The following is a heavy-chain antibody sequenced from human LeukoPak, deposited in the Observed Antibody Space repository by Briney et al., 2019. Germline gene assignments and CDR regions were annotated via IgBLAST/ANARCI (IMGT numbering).Heavy chain of an antibody. D-gene: IGHD2-2*01. V-gene: IGHV3-9*01. CDR1: GFTFDDYA. J-gene: IGHJ5*02. CDR2: ISWNSGSI. Sequence: GGPLRLSCAASGFTFDDYAMHWVRQAPGKGLEWVSGISWNSGSIGYADSVKGRFTISRDNAKNSLYLQMNNLRAEDTALYYCAKGRDKYQLLSKNWFDPWGQGTLVTVSS. CDR3: AKGRDKYQLLSKNWFDP.